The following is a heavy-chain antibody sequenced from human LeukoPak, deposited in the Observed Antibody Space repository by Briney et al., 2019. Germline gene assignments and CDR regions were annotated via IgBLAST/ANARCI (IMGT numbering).Heavy chain of an antibody. CDR3: ARTHCSSISCYDGAFDI. V-gene: IGHV4-59*01. J-gene: IGHJ3*02. CDR1: GGSISSYY. Sequence: PSETLSLTCTVSGGSISSYYWSWIRQPPGKGLEWIGYIYYSGSTNYNPSLKSRVTISVDTSKNQFSLKLSSVTAADTAVYYCARTHCSSISCYDGAFDIWGQGTMVTVSS. D-gene: IGHD2-2*01. CDR2: IYYSGST.